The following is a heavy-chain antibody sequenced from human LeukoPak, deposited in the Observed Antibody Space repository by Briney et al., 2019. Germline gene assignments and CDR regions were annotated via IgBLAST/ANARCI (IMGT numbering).Heavy chain of an antibody. J-gene: IGHJ3*02. CDR1: GFTFSSYS. CDR2: ISSSSSYI. D-gene: IGHD5-12*01. CDR3: ARVQDVDIDDAFDI. Sequence: GGSLRLSCAASGFTFSSYSMNWVRQAPGKGLEWVSSISSSSSYIYYADSVKGRFTISRDNAKNSLYLQMNSLRAEDTAVYYWARVQDVDIDDAFDIWGQGTMVTVSS. V-gene: IGHV3-21*01.